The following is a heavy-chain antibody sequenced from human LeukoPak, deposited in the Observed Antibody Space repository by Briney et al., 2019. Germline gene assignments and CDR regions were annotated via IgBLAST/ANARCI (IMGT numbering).Heavy chain of an antibody. D-gene: IGHD3-22*01. CDR1: GFTFSSYG. V-gene: IGHV3-33*01. Sequence: PGRSLRLSCAASGFTFSSYGMHWVRQAPGKGLEWVAVIWYDGSNKYYADSVKGRFTISRDNSKNTLYLQMNSLRAEDTAVYYCASGGYDSSGYFLDYWGQGTLVTVSS. CDR2: IWYDGSNK. J-gene: IGHJ4*02. CDR3: ASGGYDSSGYFLDY.